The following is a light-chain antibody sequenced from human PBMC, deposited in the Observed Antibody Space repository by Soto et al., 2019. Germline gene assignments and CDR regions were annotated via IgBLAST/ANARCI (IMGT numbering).Light chain of an antibody. CDR3: QHYNNYSPT. CDR2: KSS. CDR1: QSISNW. J-gene: IGKJ4*01. Sequence: DIQMTQSPSALSASVGDRVTITCRASQSISNWLAWYQQKPGKATNLLIYKSSSLERAVPSRFSSSGSGTEFTLTISSLQPDDSATYYCQHYNNYSPTFGGGTKVEIK. V-gene: IGKV1-5*03.